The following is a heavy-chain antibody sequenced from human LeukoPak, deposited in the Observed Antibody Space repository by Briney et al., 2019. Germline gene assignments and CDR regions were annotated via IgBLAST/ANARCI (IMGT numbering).Heavy chain of an antibody. J-gene: IGHJ5*01. V-gene: IGHV3-30*03. D-gene: IGHD3-10*01. CDR1: GFSFNSYG. Sequence: GGSLRLSCAASGFSFNSYGMHWVRQAPGKGLEWVAVISFDGSNKYYAESVQGRFIISRDNSKNTLFLLMNSLRAEDTAVYFCAIDGTMIRGIIVPNWFESWGQGTLVTVSS. CDR3: AIDGTMIRGIIVPNWFES. CDR2: ISFDGSNK.